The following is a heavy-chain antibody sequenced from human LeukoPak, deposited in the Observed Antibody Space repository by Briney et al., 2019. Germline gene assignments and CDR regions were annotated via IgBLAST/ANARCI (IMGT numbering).Heavy chain of an antibody. CDR3: ARAAGYGDYRCFDY. Sequence: PGGSLRLSCAASGFTFSSESMNWVRQAPGKGLEWVSSISSSSDYIYYADSVKGRFTISRDNAKNSLSLQMNSLRAEDTAVYYCARAAGYGDYRCFDYWGQGTLATVSS. CDR2: ISSSSDYI. J-gene: IGHJ4*02. D-gene: IGHD4-17*01. CDR1: GFTFSSES. V-gene: IGHV3-21*01.